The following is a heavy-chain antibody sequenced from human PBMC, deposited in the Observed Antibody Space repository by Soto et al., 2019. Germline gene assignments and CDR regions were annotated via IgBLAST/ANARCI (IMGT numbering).Heavy chain of an antibody. CDR1: GGSISSSNW. D-gene: IGHD3-22*01. V-gene: IGHV4-4*02. J-gene: IGHJ3*02. CDR3: ARGENYYDSSGYYDAFDI. Sequence: SDTLSLTCAVSGGSISSSNWWSWVRQPPGKGLEWIGEIYHSGSTNYNPSLKSRVTISVDKSKNQFSLKLSSVTAADTAVYYCARGENYYDSSGYYDAFDIWGQGTMVT. CDR2: IYHSGST.